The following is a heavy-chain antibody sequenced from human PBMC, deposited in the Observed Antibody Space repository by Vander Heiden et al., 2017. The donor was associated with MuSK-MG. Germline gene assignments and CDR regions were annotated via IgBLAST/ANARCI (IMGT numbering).Heavy chain of an antibody. CDR1: GGSFSGYY. CDR3: ARGLLGLEWLTYYYYMDV. J-gene: IGHJ6*03. D-gene: IGHD3-3*01. CDR2: INHSGST. Sequence: QVQLQQWGAGLLKPSETLSLTCAVYGGSFSGYYWSWIRQPPGKGLEWIGEINHSGSTNYNPSLKSRVTISVDTSKNQFSLKLSSVTAADTAVYYCARGLLGLEWLTYYYYMDVWGKGTTVTVSS. V-gene: IGHV4-34*01.